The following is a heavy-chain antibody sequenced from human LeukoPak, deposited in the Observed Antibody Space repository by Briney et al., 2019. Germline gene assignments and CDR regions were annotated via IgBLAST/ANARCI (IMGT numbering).Heavy chain of an antibody. D-gene: IGHD5-12*01. Sequence: GASVKVSCKASGYTFTNYFIHWVRQAPGQGLEWMGWINPNNGDTASAQNFQGRVTLTSDTSTRTAYMELRRLRYGDTAVYYCARGEVAMADWGQGARVTVSS. CDR1: GYTFTNYF. J-gene: IGHJ4*02. V-gene: IGHV1-2*02. CDR2: INPNNGDT. CDR3: ARGEVAMAD.